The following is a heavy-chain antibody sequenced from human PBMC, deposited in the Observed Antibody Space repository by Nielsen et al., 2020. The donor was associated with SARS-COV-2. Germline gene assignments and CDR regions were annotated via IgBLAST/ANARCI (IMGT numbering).Heavy chain of an antibody. D-gene: IGHD1-1*01. CDR1: GFIFDRYA. J-gene: IGHJ4*02. CDR3: ARDGQVLGGNYCDH. V-gene: IGHV3-30*04. Sequence: GGSLSLSCAASGFIFDRYAMHWVRQTPGRELEWVSFVSYDGKSSFHADSVRGRFTISRDNSKNTVFLQMNSLTVEDTAIYYCARDGQVLGGNYCDHWGQGSLVIVSS. CDR2: VSYDGKSS.